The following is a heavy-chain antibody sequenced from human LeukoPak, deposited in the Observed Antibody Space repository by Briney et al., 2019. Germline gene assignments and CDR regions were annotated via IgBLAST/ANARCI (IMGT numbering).Heavy chain of an antibody. CDR1: GYSLTESS. D-gene: IGHD3-10*01. CDR3: AADRVLMLFGELSGALDI. J-gene: IGHJ3*02. V-gene: IGHV1-24*01. Sequence: ASVKVSCKVSGYSLTESSMYWVRQAPGKGLEWMGGFEPEDGETIYAQKFQGRVTMTEDTSTDTAYMELGSLRSEDTAVYYCAADRVLMLFGELSGALDIWGQGTMVTVSS. CDR2: FEPEDGET.